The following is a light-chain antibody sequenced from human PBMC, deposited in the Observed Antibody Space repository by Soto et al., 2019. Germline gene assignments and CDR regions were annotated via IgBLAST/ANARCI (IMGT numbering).Light chain of an antibody. V-gene: IGKV3-11*01. J-gene: IGKJ4*01. CDR3: QQRSDWPLT. Sequence: EIVLTQSPATLSLSPGERATLSCRASQTINSSLAWYQQRPGRAPRLLIYDASNRATGIPARFSGSGSGTDFTLTISSLEPEDFAVYYCQQRSDWPLTFGGGTKVEIK. CDR1: QTINSS. CDR2: DAS.